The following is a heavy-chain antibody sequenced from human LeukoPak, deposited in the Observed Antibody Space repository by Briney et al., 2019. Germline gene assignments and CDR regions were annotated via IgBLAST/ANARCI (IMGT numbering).Heavy chain of an antibody. J-gene: IGHJ5*02. CDR2: ITGSGGST. CDR3: ANLVSNYDSQLFDP. V-gene: IGHV3-23*01. Sequence: PGGSLRLSCAASGFTFSRYGMTWVRQAPGKGLEWVSGITGSGGSTFYADSVKGRFTISRDNSKNTLCLQMKSLRAEDTAVYYCANLVSNYDSQLFDPWGQGTLVTVSS. CDR1: GFTFSRYG. D-gene: IGHD4-11*01.